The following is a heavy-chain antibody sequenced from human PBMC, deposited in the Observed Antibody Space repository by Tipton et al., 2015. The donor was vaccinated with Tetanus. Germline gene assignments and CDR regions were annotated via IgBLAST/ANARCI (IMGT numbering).Heavy chain of an antibody. CDR1: GFPFSTYW. Sequence: SLRLSCEASGFPFSTYWMHWVRQAPGKGLVWVSRINSDGSGTSYADSVKGRFTISRDNAKNTLYLQLNSLRAEDTAVYYCARVVRSSFDPSRYYRATDYWGQGTLVTVSS. D-gene: IGHD3-22*01. V-gene: IGHV3-74*01. CDR2: INSDGSGT. J-gene: IGHJ4*02. CDR3: ARVVRSSFDPSRYYRATDY.